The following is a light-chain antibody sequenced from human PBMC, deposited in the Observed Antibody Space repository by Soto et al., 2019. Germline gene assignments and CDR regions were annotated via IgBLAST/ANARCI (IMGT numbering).Light chain of an antibody. J-gene: IGLJ3*02. CDR1: SSNIGAGYD. CDR2: GNS. Sequence: QSVLTQPPSVSGAPGQRVTISCTGSSSNIGAGYDVHWYQQLPGTAPKLLISGNSNRPSGVPGRFSGSKSGTSASLAITGLQAEDDADYYCQSYDSSLSGWVFGGGTKLTVL. CDR3: QSYDSSLSGWV. V-gene: IGLV1-40*01.